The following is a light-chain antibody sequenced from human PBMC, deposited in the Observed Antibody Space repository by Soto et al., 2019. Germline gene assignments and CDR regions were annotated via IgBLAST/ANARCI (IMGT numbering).Light chain of an antibody. CDR1: QSSGSY. J-gene: IGKJ2*01. CDR2: GAS. V-gene: IGKV1-39*01. CDR3: QQSYSTLMYT. Sequence: DIQLTQAPSSLSASIGDRVTITCRASQSSGSYLSWYQHKQGKAPKLLMFGASYLKGGVPSRFSGSGSGTDFTLTITSLDPEDFATYYCQQSYSTLMYTFGQGTKLEIK.